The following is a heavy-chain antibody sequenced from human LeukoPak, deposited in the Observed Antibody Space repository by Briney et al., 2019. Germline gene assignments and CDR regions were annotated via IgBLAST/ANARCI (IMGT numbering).Heavy chain of an antibody. CDR1: GFTFDDYA. Sequence: PGRSLRLSCAASGFTFDDYAMHWVRQAPGEGLEWVSGISWNSGSIGYADSVKGRFTISRDNAKNSLYLQMNSLRAEDTALYYCAKETDAFDIWGQGTMVTVSS. CDR2: ISWNSGSI. CDR3: AKETDAFDI. J-gene: IGHJ3*02. V-gene: IGHV3-9*01.